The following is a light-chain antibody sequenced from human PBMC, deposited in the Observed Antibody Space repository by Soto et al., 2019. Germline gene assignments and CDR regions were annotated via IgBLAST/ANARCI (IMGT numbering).Light chain of an antibody. CDR3: QQYDHVPPPFT. CDR1: QDITNY. Sequence: DIQMTQSPSSLSASVGDRVTITCQASQDITNYLNWYQQKPGKAPKLLIYDASNLEIGVPSRFSGSGSGTDFTLTISSLQPEDIATYYCQQYDHVPPPFTFGPGTKVDIK. CDR2: DAS. J-gene: IGKJ3*01. V-gene: IGKV1-33*01.